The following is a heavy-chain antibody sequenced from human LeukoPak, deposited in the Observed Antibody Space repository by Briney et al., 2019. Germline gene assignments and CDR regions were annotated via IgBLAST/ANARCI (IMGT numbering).Heavy chain of an antibody. J-gene: IGHJ4*02. CDR1: GFTFSSYG. Sequence: PGGSLRLSCAASGFTFSSYGMHWVRQAPGKGLEWVAFIRYDGSNKYYADSVKGRFTISRDNSKNTLYLQMNSLRAEDTAVYYCAEEWSVVVPAAMYFDYWGQGTLVTVSS. V-gene: IGHV3-30*02. CDR2: IRYDGSNK. CDR3: AEEWSVVVPAAMYFDY. D-gene: IGHD2-2*01.